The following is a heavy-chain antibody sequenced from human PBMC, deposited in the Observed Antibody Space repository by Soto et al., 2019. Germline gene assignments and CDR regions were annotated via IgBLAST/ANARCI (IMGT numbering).Heavy chain of an antibody. CDR2: INPSGGST. CDR1: GYTFTSYY. CDR3: ARWGSGPWTGLDY. V-gene: IGHV1-46*01. J-gene: IGHJ4*02. D-gene: IGHD3-16*01. Sequence: ASVKVSCKASGYTFTSYYMHWVRQAPGQGLEWMGIINPSGGSTSYAQKFQGRVTMTRDTSASTAYMELSSLRSEDTAVYYCARWGSGPWTGLDYWGQGTLVTVSS.